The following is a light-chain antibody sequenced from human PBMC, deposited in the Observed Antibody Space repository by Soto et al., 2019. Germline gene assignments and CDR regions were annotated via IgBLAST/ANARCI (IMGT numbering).Light chain of an antibody. V-gene: IGKV3-20*01. CDR1: QSVSSNY. CDR2: GAS. CDR3: QQYGSSGT. J-gene: IGKJ1*01. Sequence: ESVLTQSPFTLSLSXGERATLSXXASQSVSSNYLAWYQQKPGQAPRLLIYGASTRATGIPDRFSGSGSGTDFTLTISRLEPEDFAVYYCQQYGSSGTFGQGTKVDIK.